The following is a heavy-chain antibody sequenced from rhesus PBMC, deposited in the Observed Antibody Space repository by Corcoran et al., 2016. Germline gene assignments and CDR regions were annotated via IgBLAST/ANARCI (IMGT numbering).Heavy chain of an antibody. CDR1: GGSIRADYY. CDR2: IYGRGGET. Sequence: QVQLQESGPGLVTPSETLSLTCAVSGGSIRADYYWSWLRQPPGQGLEWIGYIYGRGGETNYNPSIKNRVTISIDTSKNQFSLKLSSVTAADTAVYYCAIVDTATAYYFDYWGQGVRVTVSS. D-gene: IGHD5-12*01. J-gene: IGHJ4*01. CDR3: AIVDTATAYYFDY. V-gene: IGHV4-106*01.